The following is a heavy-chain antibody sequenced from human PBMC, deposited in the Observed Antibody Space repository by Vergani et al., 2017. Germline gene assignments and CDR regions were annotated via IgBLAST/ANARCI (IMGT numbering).Heavy chain of an antibody. Sequence: QVQLVQSGAEVKKPGASVKVSCKVSGYTLTELSMHWVRQAPAKGLEWMGGFDPEDGETIYAQKFQGRVTMTEDTSTDTAYMELSSLRSEDTAVYYCATGLNSITIFGVVTAPTDYWGQGTLVTVSS. CDR3: ATGLNSITIFGVVTAPTDY. V-gene: IGHV1-24*01. D-gene: IGHD3-3*01. CDR1: GYTLTELS. CDR2: FDPEDGET. J-gene: IGHJ4*02.